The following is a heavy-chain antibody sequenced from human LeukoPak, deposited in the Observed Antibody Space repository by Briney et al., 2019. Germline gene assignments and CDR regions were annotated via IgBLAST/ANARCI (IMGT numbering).Heavy chain of an antibody. Sequence: GGSLRLSCAASGFTFSDYYMSWIRQAPGKGLEWVSYISSSGSTIYYADSVKGRFTTSRDNAKNSLYLQMNSLRAEDTAVYYCARGVDIVVVPAANLGDWFDPWGQGTLVTVSS. CDR3: ARGVDIVVVPAANLGDWFDP. J-gene: IGHJ5*02. CDR2: ISSSGSTI. V-gene: IGHV3-11*01. D-gene: IGHD2-2*03. CDR1: GFTFSDYY.